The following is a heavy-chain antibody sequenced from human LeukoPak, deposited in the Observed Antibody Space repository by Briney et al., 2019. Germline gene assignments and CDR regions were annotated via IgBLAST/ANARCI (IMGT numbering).Heavy chain of an antibody. D-gene: IGHD1-26*01. V-gene: IGHV3-23*01. CDR3: AKGNSGSYFVYFDY. CDR1: GFTFSSYA. J-gene: IGHJ4*02. CDR2: ISGSGGSA. Sequence: GGSLRLSCAASGFTFSSYAMSWVRQAPGKGLEWVSAISGSGGSAYYADSVKGRFTISRDNSKNTLYLQMNSLRAEDTAVYYCAKGNSGSYFVYFDYWGQGTLVTVSS.